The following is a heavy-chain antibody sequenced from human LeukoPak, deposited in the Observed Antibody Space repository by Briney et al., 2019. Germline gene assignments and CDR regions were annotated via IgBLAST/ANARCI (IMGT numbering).Heavy chain of an antibody. Sequence: PSETLSLTCAVYGGSFSGYYWSWIRQPPGKGLEWIGEINHSGSTNYNPSLKSRVTISVDTSKNQFSLKLSSVTAADTAVYYCARARYYYNSRSYGAPYYFDYWGQGTLVTVSS. D-gene: IGHD3-10*01. CDR1: GGSFSGYY. J-gene: IGHJ4*02. V-gene: IGHV4-34*01. CDR3: ARARYYYNSRSYGAPYYFDY. CDR2: INHSGST.